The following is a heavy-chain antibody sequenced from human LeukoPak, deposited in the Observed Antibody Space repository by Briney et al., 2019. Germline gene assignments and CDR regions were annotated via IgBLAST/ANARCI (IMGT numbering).Heavy chain of an antibody. J-gene: IGHJ4*02. CDR1: GGSISSSSYY. CDR2: IYYSGST. Sequence: SETLSLTCTVSGGSISSSSYYWGWIRQPPGKGLEWIGSIYYSGSTYYNPSLKSRVTISVDTSKNQFSLKLSSVTAADTAVYYCARIHGSGSYRYCDYWGQGTLVTVSS. D-gene: IGHD3-10*01. V-gene: IGHV4-39*07. CDR3: ARIHGSGSYRYCDY.